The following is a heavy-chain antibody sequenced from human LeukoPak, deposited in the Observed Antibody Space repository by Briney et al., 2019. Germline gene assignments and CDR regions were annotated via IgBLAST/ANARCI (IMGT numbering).Heavy chain of an antibody. Sequence: ASVKVSCKASRYTFTGYYIHWVRQAPGQGLEWMGWINPNSGGTNYAQKFQGRVTMTRDTFISTAYMELSRLRSDDTAVYYCARDRGYSYGNYFDYWGQGTLVTVSS. J-gene: IGHJ4*02. CDR3: ARDRGYSYGNYFDY. CDR2: INPNSGGT. V-gene: IGHV1-2*02. D-gene: IGHD5-18*01. CDR1: RYTFTGYY.